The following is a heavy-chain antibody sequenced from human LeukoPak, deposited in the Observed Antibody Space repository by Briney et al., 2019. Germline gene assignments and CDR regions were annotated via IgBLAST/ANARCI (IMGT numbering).Heavy chain of an antibody. J-gene: IGHJ4*02. V-gene: IGHV3-11*06. CDR3: ARVLGSYAFDY. CDR1: GFTFSAYY. CDR2: ISSGGSDT. Sequence: GGSLRLSCAASGFTFSAYYMSWIRQAPGKGLGWVSYISSGGSDTNYADSVKGRFTISRDNTKNSLYLQMNSLRAEDTAVYYCARVLGSYAFDYWGQGILVTVSS. D-gene: IGHD1-26*01.